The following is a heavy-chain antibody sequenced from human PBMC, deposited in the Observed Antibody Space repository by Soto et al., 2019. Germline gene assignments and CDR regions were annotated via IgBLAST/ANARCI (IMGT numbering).Heavy chain of an antibody. Sequence: VNVSCKASRVAFSKFIVTWVRQAPGLGLEWVGGIIPIFGTANYAQKFQGRVTITADESTSTSYMEVNNLRSEDTAVYYCAKVRYSSPMGYYYGMDVWGQGTTVTVSS. V-gene: IGHV1-69*13. CDR2: IIPIFGTA. J-gene: IGHJ6*02. CDR3: AKVRYSSPMGYYYGMDV. D-gene: IGHD6-19*01. CDR1: RVAFSKFI.